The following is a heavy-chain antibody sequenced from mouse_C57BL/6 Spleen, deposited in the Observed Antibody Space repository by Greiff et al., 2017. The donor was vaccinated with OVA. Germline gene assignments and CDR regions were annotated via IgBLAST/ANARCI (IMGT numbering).Heavy chain of an antibody. J-gene: IGHJ2*01. V-gene: IGHV1-26*01. D-gene: IGHD4-1*01. CDR1: GYTFTDYY. CDR3: ARDWDDFDY. CDR2: INPNNGGT. Sequence: VQLQQSGPELVKPGASVKISCKASGYTFTDYYMNWVKQSHGKSLEWIGDINPNNGGTSYNQKFKGKATLTVDKSSSTAYMELRSLTSEDSAVYYCARDWDDFDYWGQGTTLTVSS.